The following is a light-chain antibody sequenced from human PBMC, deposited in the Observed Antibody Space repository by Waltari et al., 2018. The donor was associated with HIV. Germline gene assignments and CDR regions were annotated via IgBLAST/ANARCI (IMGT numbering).Light chain of an antibody. CDR1: NLGDKN. J-gene: IGLJ3*02. V-gene: IGLV3-1*01. CDR2: PEN. Sequence: SYEVTQPPSVSVSPGQTATISCSGDNLGDKNVYWYQQKAGQSPILVIYPENKRPSGIPERFSASQSGNTATLRISGSQSVDEADYYCQPWDGSSVMFGGGTKLTVL. CDR3: QPWDGSSVM.